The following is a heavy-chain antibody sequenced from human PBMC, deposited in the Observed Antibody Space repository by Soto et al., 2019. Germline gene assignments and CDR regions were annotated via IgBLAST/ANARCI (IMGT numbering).Heavy chain of an antibody. J-gene: IGHJ4*02. CDR1: GGSISSYY. V-gene: IGHV4-59*01. CDR3: ARRYGAAFDY. CDR2: IYYSGST. D-gene: IGHD2-15*01. Sequence: QVQLQESGPGLVKPSETLSLTCTVSGGSISSYYWSWIRQPPGRGLEWIGYIYYSGSTNYNPSLKSRVIISVDPSKLQFSLKLSSVTAADTAVYYCARRYGAAFDYWGQGTLVTVSS.